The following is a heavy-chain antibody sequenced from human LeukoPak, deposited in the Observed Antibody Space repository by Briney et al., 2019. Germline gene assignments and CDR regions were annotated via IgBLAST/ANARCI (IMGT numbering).Heavy chain of an antibody. CDR3: ASLYYYDSSGPRRHAFDI. CDR2: IYYSGST. Sequence: PSETLSLTCTVSGGSISSYYWSWIRQPPGKGLEWIAYIYYSGSTNYNPSLKSRVTISVDTSKNQFSLKLSSVTAADTAVYYCASLYYYDSSGPRRHAFDIWGQGTMVTVSS. D-gene: IGHD3-22*01. CDR1: GGSISSYY. J-gene: IGHJ3*02. V-gene: IGHV4-59*08.